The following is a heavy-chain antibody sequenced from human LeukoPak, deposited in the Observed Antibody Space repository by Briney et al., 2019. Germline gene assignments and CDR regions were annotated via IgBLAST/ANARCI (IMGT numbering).Heavy chain of an antibody. CDR1: GFTFSSYA. J-gene: IGHJ4*02. CDR3: VKDLYKGDTSTWYYFDY. V-gene: IGHV3-64D*06. CDR2: INTSGDKT. Sequence: PGGSLRLSCSGSGFTFSSYAIHWARQAPGKGPEYVSLINTSGDKTYYADSVKGRFTISRDNSKNTVSLQMSSLRAEDTAMYYCVKDLYKGDTSTWYYFDYWGQGTLVTVSS. D-gene: IGHD6-13*01.